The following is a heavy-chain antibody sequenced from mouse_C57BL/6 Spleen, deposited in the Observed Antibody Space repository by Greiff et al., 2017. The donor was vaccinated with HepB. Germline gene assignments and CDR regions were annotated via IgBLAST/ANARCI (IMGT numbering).Heavy chain of an antibody. Sequence: VQLQQPGAELVKPGASVKLSCKASGYTFTSYWMHWVKQRPGQGLEWIGMIHPNSGSTNYNEKFKSKATLTVDKSSSTAYMQLSSLTSEDSAVYYCARPGYGSSYYAMDYWGQGTSVTVSS. CDR2: IHPNSGST. D-gene: IGHD1-1*01. CDR3: ARPGYGSSYYAMDY. J-gene: IGHJ4*01. CDR1: GYTFTSYW. V-gene: IGHV1-64*01.